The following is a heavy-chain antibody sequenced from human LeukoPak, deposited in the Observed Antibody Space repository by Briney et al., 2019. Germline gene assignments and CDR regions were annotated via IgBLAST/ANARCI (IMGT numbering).Heavy chain of an antibody. CDR1: GGSISSYY. CDR2: IYYSGST. V-gene: IGHV4-59*08. Sequence: SETLSLTCTVSGGSISSYYWSWIRQPPGKGLEWIGYIYYSGSTNYNPSLKSRVTISVDTSKNQFSLKLSSVTAADTAVYYCARRESTTTYWYFDLWGRGTLVTVSS. CDR3: ARRESTTTYWYFDL. J-gene: IGHJ2*01. D-gene: IGHD3-10*01.